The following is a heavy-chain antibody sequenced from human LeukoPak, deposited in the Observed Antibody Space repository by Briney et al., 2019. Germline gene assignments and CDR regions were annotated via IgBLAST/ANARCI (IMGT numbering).Heavy chain of an antibody. CDR1: GGSISSGDYY. Sequence: SETLSLTCTVSGGSISSGDYYWSWIRQPPGKGLEWIGYIYYSGSTYYNPSLKSRVTISVDTSKNQFSLKLSSVTAADTAVYYCALNYDFWSGYNPTYYYYYMDVWGKGTTVTVSS. CDR2: IYYSGST. D-gene: IGHD3-3*01. CDR3: ALNYDFWSGYNPTYYYYYMDV. V-gene: IGHV4-30-4*08. J-gene: IGHJ6*03.